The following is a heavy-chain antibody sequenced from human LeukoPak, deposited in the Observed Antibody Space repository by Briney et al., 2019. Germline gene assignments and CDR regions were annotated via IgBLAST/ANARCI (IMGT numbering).Heavy chain of an antibody. CDR3: AKDIPARQKYYYDSSGSAFDI. Sequence: PGRSLRLSCAASGFTFDDYAMHWVRQAPGKGLEWVSGISWNSGSIGYADSVEGRFTISRDNAKNSLYLQMNSLRAEDTALYYCAKDIPARQKYYYDSSGSAFDIWGQGTMVTVSS. D-gene: IGHD3-22*01. V-gene: IGHV3-9*01. CDR1: GFTFDDYA. CDR2: ISWNSGSI. J-gene: IGHJ3*02.